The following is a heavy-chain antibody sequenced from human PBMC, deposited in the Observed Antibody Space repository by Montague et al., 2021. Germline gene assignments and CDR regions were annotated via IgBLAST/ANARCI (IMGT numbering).Heavy chain of an antibody. V-gene: IGHV4-61*02. D-gene: IGHD3-9*01. CDR3: ARDPRTYDMLTGYYGFYSYGLGV. J-gene: IGHJ6*02. Sequence: TLSLTCTVSGASITSGGYYWTWIRQPAGKGLEWIGRINTSGNTDYNPSLSSRVTILVDTSRNHFSLKLYSVTAADTATYFCARDPRTYDMLTGYYGFYSYGLGVWGQGTTVTVSS. CDR2: INTSGNT. CDR1: GASITSGGYY.